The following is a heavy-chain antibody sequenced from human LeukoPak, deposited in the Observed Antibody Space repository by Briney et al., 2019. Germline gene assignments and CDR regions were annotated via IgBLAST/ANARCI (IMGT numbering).Heavy chain of an antibody. CDR2: ISWNSGNI. CDR3: AKGRGYNYGYIFGYFDY. V-gene: IGHV3-9*01. J-gene: IGHJ4*02. D-gene: IGHD5-18*01. Sequence: GGSLRLSCAASGFTLADYAMHWVRQTPGKGLEWVSGISWNSGNIDYADSVKGRVTISRDNAKNSLYLQMNSLRAEDTALYYCAKGRGYNYGYIFGYFDYWGQGTLVTVSS. CDR1: GFTLADYA.